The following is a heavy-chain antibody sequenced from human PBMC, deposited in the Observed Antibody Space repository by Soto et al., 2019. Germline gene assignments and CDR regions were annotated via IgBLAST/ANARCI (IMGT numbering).Heavy chain of an antibody. Sequence: QVQLQESGPGLVKPSQTLSLTCTVSGGSISSGGYYWIWIRQHPGKGLDWIGYIYYSGATYYNPSLKGRVTLSVDTSKNQFSLKLSSVTAADTAVYYCARGGLGYCSGGSCYSAELSRYYYGMDVWGQGTTVTVSS. V-gene: IGHV4-31*03. CDR3: ARGGLGYCSGGSCYSAELSRYYYGMDV. D-gene: IGHD2-15*01. J-gene: IGHJ6*02. CDR2: IYYSGAT. CDR1: GGSISSGGYY.